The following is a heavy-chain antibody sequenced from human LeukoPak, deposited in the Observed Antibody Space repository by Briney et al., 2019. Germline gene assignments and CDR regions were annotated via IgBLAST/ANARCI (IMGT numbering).Heavy chain of an antibody. CDR2: ISYDGSNK. D-gene: IGHD6-13*01. CDR3: ARDRGAAGGSHYYYYYMDV. J-gene: IGHJ6*03. Sequence: PGGSLRLSCAASGFTFSSYAMHWVRQAPGKGLEWVAVISYDGSNKYYADSVKGRFTISRDNSKNTLYLQMNSLRAEDTAVYYCARDRGAAGGSHYYYYYMDVWGKGTTVTVSS. V-gene: IGHV3-30*04. CDR1: GFTFSSYA.